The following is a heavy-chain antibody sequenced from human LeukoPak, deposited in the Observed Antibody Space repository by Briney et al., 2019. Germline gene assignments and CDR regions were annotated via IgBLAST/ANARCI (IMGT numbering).Heavy chain of an antibody. D-gene: IGHD3-16*01. CDR1: GYTFTSYD. Sequence: ASVKVSCKASGYTFTSYDINWVRQATGQGLEWMGWMNPNSGNTGYAQKFQGRVTITRNTSISPAYMELSSLRSEDTAVYYCARGLSPLWGGATDAFDIWGQGTMVTVSS. V-gene: IGHV1-8*03. CDR2: MNPNSGNT. J-gene: IGHJ3*02. CDR3: ARGLSPLWGGATDAFDI.